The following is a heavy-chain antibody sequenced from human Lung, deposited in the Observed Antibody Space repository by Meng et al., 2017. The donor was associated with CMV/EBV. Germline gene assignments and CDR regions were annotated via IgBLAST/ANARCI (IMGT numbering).Heavy chain of an antibody. CDR2: MDYRGST. CDR1: GDSISSGEYF. D-gene: IGHD2-2*01. V-gene: IGHV4-30-4*01. Sequence: HVALEDLGPGLVNPSQTLSLTCTGSGDSISSGEYFWSWIRQPPGKGLEWIGYMDYRGSTFYNPSLKSRVTISVDTSKNQFSLKLSSVTAADTAVYFCARGELLWDYWGQGTLVTVSS. CDR3: ARGELLWDY. J-gene: IGHJ4*02.